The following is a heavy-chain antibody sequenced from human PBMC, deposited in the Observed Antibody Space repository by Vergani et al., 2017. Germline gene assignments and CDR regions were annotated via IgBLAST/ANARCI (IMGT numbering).Heavy chain of an antibody. CDR3: ARLGSVVVPAARPLDL. CDR2: ININSGAT. Sequence: VQLVQSGAEVKKPGATMKISCKVSGYTFSDHHLHWVRQAPGQGLEWVGWININSGATKLAQKFQGRVTMGTDTSISTGYMELSSLRSDDTAVYYCARLGSVVVPAARPLDLWGQGTLITVSS. J-gene: IGHJ4*02. D-gene: IGHD2-2*01. CDR1: GYTFSDHH. V-gene: IGHV1-2*02.